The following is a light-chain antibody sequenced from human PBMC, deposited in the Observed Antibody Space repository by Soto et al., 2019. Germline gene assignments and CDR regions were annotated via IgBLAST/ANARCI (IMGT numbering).Light chain of an antibody. Sequence: EIVLTQSPATLSLSPGERATLSCRASQSVSSYLAWYQQQPGQAPRLLIYDASNRATGIPARFSGSGSGTDFTLTISSLEPEDFAVYYCQQRSNWLRTFGGGTKVEIK. V-gene: IGKV3-11*01. J-gene: IGKJ4*01. CDR1: QSVSSY. CDR3: QQRSNWLRT. CDR2: DAS.